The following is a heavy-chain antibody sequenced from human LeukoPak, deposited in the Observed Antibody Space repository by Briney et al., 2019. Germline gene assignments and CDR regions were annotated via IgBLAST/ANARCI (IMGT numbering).Heavy chain of an antibody. V-gene: IGHV4-59*01. J-gene: IGHJ6*03. Sequence: SETLSLTCSVSGGSISSYYWNWIRQPPGKGLEWIGYIYDRGSTKYNPSLKSRVTISPDTSKNQFSLKLSSVTAAGTAVYYCAXXXXXXXXTPPEXYXYYYMDVWGXGTTVTVSS. CDR1: GGSISSYY. CDR2: IYDRGST. CDR3: AXXXXXXXXTPPEXYXYYYMDV. D-gene: IGHD1-14*01.